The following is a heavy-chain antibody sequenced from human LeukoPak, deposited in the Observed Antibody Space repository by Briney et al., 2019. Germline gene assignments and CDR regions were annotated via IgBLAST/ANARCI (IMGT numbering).Heavy chain of an antibody. CDR2: ISAYNGNT. Sequence: ASVKVSCKASGYTFTSYGISWVRQAPGQGLEWMGWISAYNGNTNYAQKLQGRVTMTTDTSTSTAYMELRSLRSDDTAVYYCARSGDPYGDYVLVDHWGQGTLVTVSS. V-gene: IGHV1-18*04. CDR3: ARSGDPYGDYVLVDH. D-gene: IGHD4-17*01. J-gene: IGHJ4*02. CDR1: GYTFTSYG.